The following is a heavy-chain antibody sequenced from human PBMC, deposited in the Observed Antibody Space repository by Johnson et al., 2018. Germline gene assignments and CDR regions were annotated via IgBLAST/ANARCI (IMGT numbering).Heavy chain of an antibody. D-gene: IGHD2/OR15-2a*01. CDR1: GFTFSSYW. J-gene: IGHJ6*02. V-gene: IGHV3-74*01. CDR3: ARDRPIDYYYGMDV. Sequence: VQLQESGGGLVQPGGSLRLSCAASGFTFSSYWMHWVRQAPGKGLVWVSRLNSDGSSTSYAASAQGRFTSSRDNAKNTLYMQMNSLRAEETAVYYCARDRPIDYYYGMDVWGQGTTVTVSS. CDR2: LNSDGSST.